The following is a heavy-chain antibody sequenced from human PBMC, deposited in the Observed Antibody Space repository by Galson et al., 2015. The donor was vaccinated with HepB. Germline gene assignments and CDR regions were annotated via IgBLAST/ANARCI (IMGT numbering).Heavy chain of an antibody. CDR3: AKMAAPGYRYFGL. CDR2: IIPSLGIT. V-gene: IGHV1-69*04. J-gene: IGHJ2*01. D-gene: IGHD6-13*01. Sequence: SLKVSCTASGGTFSTYAITWVRQAPGQGLEWMGRIIPSLGITNYAHTFQGRVTITRDKSTTTPYMELSSLRAEVTAVYYCAKMAAPGYRYFGLWGRGTLVTVSS. CDR1: GGTFSTYA.